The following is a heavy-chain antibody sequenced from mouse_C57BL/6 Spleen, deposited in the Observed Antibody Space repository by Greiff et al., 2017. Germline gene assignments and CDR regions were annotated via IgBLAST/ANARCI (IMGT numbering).Heavy chain of an antibody. CDR2: ISDGGSYT. Sequence: EVKLVESGGGLVKPGGSLKLSCAASGFTFSSYAMSWVRQTPEKRLEWVATISDGGSYTYYPDNVKGRFTISRDNAKNNLYLQMSHLKSEDTAMYYGARDGAYDYDYWGQGTTLTVSS. D-gene: IGHD2-4*01. J-gene: IGHJ2*01. CDR3: ARDGAYDYDY. V-gene: IGHV5-4*01. CDR1: GFTFSSYA.